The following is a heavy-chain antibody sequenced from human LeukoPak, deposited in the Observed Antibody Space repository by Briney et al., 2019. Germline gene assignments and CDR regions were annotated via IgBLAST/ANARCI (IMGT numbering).Heavy chain of an antibody. J-gene: IGHJ5*02. CDR1: GFSFHTYD. V-gene: IGHV3-48*04. D-gene: IGHD1/OR15-1a*01. Sequence: GGSLRLSCAASGFSFHTYDMNWVRQAPGKGLEWVSSISDVSDAIYYADSVKGRFTISRSNAENSLFLQMNSLRVEDTAVYYCARDPRNKGFDPWGQGTLVTVSS. CDR2: ISDVSDAI. CDR3: ARDPRNKGFDP.